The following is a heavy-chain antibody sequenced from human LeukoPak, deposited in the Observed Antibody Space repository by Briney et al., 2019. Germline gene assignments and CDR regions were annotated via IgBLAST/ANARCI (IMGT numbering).Heavy chain of an antibody. CDR1: GFTFSSYS. CDR3: ARELTDYYGSGSYYIFDY. J-gene: IGHJ4*02. D-gene: IGHD3-10*01. Sequence: GGSLRLSCAASGFTFSSYSMNWVRQAPGKGLEWVSVIYSGGSTYYADSVKGRFTISRDNSKNTLYLQMNSLRAEDTAVYYCARELTDYYGSGSYYIFDYWGQGTLVTVSS. CDR2: IYSGGST. V-gene: IGHV3-66*02.